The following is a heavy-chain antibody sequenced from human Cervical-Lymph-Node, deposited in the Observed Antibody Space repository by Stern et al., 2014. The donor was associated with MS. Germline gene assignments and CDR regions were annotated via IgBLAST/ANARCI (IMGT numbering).Heavy chain of an antibody. CDR1: GGNFNNHV. D-gene: IGHD5-12*01. CDR3: GNSDMGYMYGRHDY. Sequence: VQLVESGAEVKKPGSSVKVSCKVSGGNFNNHVISWVRKARGQGLEWMGVSIPMFGPANYARKFQGRDTLTAETSTRTVKSSLGSLNYEDTSMYYCGNSDMGYMYGRHDYCGQGTLVTVS. CDR2: SIPMFGPA. V-gene: IGHV1-69*06. J-gene: IGHJ4*02.